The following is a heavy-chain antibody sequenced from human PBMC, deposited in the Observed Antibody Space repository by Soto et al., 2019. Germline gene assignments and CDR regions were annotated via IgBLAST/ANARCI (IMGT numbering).Heavy chain of an antibody. CDR1: GGSFSGYY. J-gene: IGHJ4*02. V-gene: IGHV4-34*01. D-gene: IGHD6-6*01. Sequence: SETLSLTCAVYGGSFSGYYWSWIRQPPGKGLEWIGEINHSGSTNYNPSLKSRVTISVDTSKNQFSLKLNSVTAADTAVYYCASYIAARRVPYFDYWGQGTLVTVSS. CDR2: INHSGST. CDR3: ASYIAARRVPYFDY.